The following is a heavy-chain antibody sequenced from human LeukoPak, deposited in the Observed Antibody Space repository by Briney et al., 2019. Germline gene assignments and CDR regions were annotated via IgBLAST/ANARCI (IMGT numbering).Heavy chain of an antibody. J-gene: IGHJ5*02. CDR1: GGSISSTSYY. D-gene: IGHD3-10*01. CDR2: IHYRGTT. CDR3: ARSLYGSGSYRFDP. V-gene: IGHV4-39*07. Sequence: SETLSLTCIVSGGSISSTSYYWGWIRQSPGKGLEWIGSIHYRGTTYYNPSLLSRGTISVDTSKNQFSLKLNSVTAADTAVYYCARSLYGSGSYRFDPWGQGTLVTVSS.